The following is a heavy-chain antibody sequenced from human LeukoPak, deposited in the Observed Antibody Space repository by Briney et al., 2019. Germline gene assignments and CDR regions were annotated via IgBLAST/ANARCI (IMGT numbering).Heavy chain of an antibody. V-gene: IGHV1-18*01. Sequence: ASVNVSCKASGYTFTSYGISWVRQAPGQGLECMGWISAYNGNTNYAQKLQGRVTMTTDTSTSTAYMELRSLRSDDTAVYYCARDRGYYYDSSGYYYVGYFQHWGQGTLVTVSS. CDR3: ARDRGYYYDSSGYYYVGYFQH. J-gene: IGHJ1*01. CDR2: ISAYNGNT. D-gene: IGHD3-22*01. CDR1: GYTFTSYG.